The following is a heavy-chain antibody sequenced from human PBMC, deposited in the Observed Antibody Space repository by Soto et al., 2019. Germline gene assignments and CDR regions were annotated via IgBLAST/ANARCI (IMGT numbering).Heavy chain of an antibody. J-gene: IGHJ4*02. CDR3: AREAYGDYSFDY. Sequence: GGSLILSCAASGFTSNAHAMHWIRPVPGKGLEWVSGIYWHGERIDYADSVKGRVTISVDTSKNQFSLKLSSVTAADTAVYYCAREAYGDYSFDYWGQGTLVTVSS. CDR1: GFTSNAHA. V-gene: IGHV3-9*02. D-gene: IGHD4-17*01. CDR2: IYWHGERI.